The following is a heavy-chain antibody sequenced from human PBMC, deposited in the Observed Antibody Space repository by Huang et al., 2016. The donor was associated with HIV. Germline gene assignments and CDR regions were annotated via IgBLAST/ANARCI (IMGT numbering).Heavy chain of an antibody. V-gene: IGHV3-74*02. Sequence: EVELAESGGGSVRPGQSLRLPCVGSGFIFSGSWMHWVRQIPGKGLMCVARIESDGSSTSYADSVKGRFTIYRDNARNTVYLQMSSLRVDDTAVYYCVRAREKGYDFWSGYRYWGQGAQVTVSS. D-gene: IGHD3-3*01. CDR2: IESDGSST. J-gene: IGHJ4*01. CDR1: GFIFSGSW. CDR3: VRAREKGYDFWSGYRY.